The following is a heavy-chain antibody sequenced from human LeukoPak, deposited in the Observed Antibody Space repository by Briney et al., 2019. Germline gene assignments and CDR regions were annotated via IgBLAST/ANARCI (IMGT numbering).Heavy chain of an antibody. CDR2: ISSGSSAI. CDR1: GFTFTTYS. J-gene: IGHJ4*02. D-gene: IGHD1-26*01. CDR3: VGGGSLRGATLSDY. V-gene: IGHV3-21*04. Sequence: GGSLRLSCAASGFTFTTYSMTWVRQAPGKGLEWVSIISSGSSAIFSADALKGRFTISRDDAKNLLYLDMNSLRAEDTAVYYCVGGGSLRGATLSDYWGQGTLVTVSS.